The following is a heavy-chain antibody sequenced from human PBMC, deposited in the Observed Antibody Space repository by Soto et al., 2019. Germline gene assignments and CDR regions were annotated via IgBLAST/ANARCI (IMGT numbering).Heavy chain of an antibody. V-gene: IGHV1-18*01. CDR2: IITYNGNT. D-gene: IGHD3-22*01. Sequence: QVQLVQSGAEVKKPGASVKVSCKASGYKFITYGVSWVRQAPGQGLDWLGWIITYNGNTRYAERLQGRVNMTTDTTTNTAYMELRNLRSDDTDVYYCAIGPTDYYDNSANYFLDYWGQGTLVTVSS. J-gene: IGHJ4*02. CDR1: GYKFITYG. CDR3: AIGPTDYYDNSANYFLDY.